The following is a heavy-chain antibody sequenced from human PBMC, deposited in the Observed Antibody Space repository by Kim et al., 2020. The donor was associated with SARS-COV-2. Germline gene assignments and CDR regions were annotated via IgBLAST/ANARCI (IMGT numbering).Heavy chain of an antibody. CDR3: ARGGFAEIEFYYAGLDV. CDR1: GFTFSSYA. CDR2: ISYDGVHK. V-gene: IGHV3-30*04. J-gene: IGHJ6*02. D-gene: IGHD3-10*01. Sequence: GGSLRLSCVASGFTFSSYALHWVRQAPGKGLDWVAVISYDGVHKYYADSVKGRFTISKDKSRNTLYLQMNRVRHEDTALYYCARGGFAEIEFYYAGLDVWGQGTTDPVSS.